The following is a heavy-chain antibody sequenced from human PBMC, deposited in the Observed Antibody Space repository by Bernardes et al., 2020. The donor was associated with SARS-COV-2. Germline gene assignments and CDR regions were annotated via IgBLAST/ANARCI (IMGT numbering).Heavy chain of an antibody. V-gene: IGHV4-61*01. D-gene: IGHD3-16*01. J-gene: IGHJ6*02. CDR1: GDAIGSAIDSNH. Sequence: SETLSLMCTVSGDAIGSAIDSNHWSWIRQSPGRGLEWIGHIYYSGYTNYNPSLHSRVTISIDTSRRQVSLRLRSVTAADTAVYFCARVSDYIWMSTYHYAMDVWGQGLPVSVSS. CDR2: IYYSGYT. CDR3: ARVSDYIWMSTYHYAMDV.